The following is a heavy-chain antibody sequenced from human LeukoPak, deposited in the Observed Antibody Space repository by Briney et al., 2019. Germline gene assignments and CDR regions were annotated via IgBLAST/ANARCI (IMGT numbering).Heavy chain of an antibody. D-gene: IGHD6-13*01. CDR1: GYTFSNYD. Sequence: ASVKVSCKASGYTFSNYDINWVRQATGQGLEWMGWMNPNSGNTGYAQKFQGRVNMTRNTSISTAYMELSSLRSEDTAVYYCARNGQQVRYFQHWGQGTLVTVSS. CDR2: MNPNSGNT. V-gene: IGHV1-8*01. CDR3: ARNGQQVRYFQH. J-gene: IGHJ1*01.